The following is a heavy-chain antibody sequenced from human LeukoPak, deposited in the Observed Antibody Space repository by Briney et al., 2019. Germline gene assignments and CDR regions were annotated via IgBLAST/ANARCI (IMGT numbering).Heavy chain of an antibody. CDR1: GYTFTGYY. V-gene: IGHV1-2*02. CDR2: INSNSGGT. Sequence: GASVKVSCKASGYTFTGYYMHWVRQAPGQGLEWMGWINSNSGGTNYAQKFQGRVTMTRDTSISTAYMELSRLRSDDTAVYYCARDSYDILTGYYSVAFDIWGQGTMVTVSS. CDR3: ARDSYDILTGYYSVAFDI. D-gene: IGHD3-9*01. J-gene: IGHJ3*02.